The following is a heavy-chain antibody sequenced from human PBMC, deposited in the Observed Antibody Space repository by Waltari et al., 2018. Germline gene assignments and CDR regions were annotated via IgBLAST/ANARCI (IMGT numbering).Heavy chain of an antibody. CDR1: GYTFTSYA. CDR3: ARLEMASYYYMDV. V-gene: IGHV1-3*03. Sequence: QVQLVQSGAEVKKPGASVKVSCKASGYTFTSYAMHWVRQAPGQRLEWMGWINAGNGNTKYSQEFQGRVTITTDESTSTAYMELSSLRSEDTAVYYCARLEMASYYYMDVWGKGTTVTVSS. D-gene: IGHD5-12*01. J-gene: IGHJ6*03. CDR2: INAGNGNT.